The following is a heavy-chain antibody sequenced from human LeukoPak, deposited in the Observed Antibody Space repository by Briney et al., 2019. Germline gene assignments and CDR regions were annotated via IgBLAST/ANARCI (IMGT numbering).Heavy chain of an antibody. CDR1: SGSISNYY. Sequence: ASETLSLTCTISSGSISNYYWSWIRQHPGKGLEWIGYIYYSGSTYYNPSLKSRVTISVDTSKNQFSLKLSSVTAADTAVYYCARSTRISKFDYWGQGTLVTVSS. D-gene: IGHD2-15*01. J-gene: IGHJ4*02. CDR2: IYYSGST. CDR3: ARSTRISKFDY. V-gene: IGHV4-59*06.